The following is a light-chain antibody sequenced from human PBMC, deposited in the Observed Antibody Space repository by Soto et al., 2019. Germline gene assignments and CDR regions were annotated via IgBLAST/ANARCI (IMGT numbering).Light chain of an antibody. V-gene: IGKV1-5*03. CDR2: KAS. J-gene: IGKJ5*01. CDR3: QQSYSTLIT. Sequence: DIQMTQSPSTLSASLGDRVTITCRASQSISSWLAWYQQKPGKAPKLLIYKASSLESGVPSRFSGSGSGTDFTLTISSLQPEDFATYYCQQSYSTLITFGQGTRLEI. CDR1: QSISSW.